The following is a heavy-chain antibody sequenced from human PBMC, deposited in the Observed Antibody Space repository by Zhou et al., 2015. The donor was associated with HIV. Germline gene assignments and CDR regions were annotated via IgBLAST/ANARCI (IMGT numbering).Heavy chain of an antibody. J-gene: IGHJ4*02. CDR1: GYNFTDFY. V-gene: IGHV1-2*02. CDR3: AKVAPGGLLFGM. Sequence: QEQLVQSGADVKKPGASVKVSCRTSGYNFTDFYMHWVRQAPGQGPEWMGWINPNTGGTESAPKFQGRVTMTRDTSVATVYMEISSLTYYDTAIYFCAKVAPGGLLFGMWGQGTRVTVSS. D-gene: IGHD2-21*02. CDR2: INPNTGGT.